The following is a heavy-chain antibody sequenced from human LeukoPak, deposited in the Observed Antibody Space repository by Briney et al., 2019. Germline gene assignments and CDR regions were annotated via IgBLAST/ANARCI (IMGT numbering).Heavy chain of an antibody. V-gene: IGHV4-4*07. J-gene: IGHJ6*03. Sequence: PSETLSLTCAVSGGSISSYYWCWIRQPAGRGLEWSVRIYTSGSSNYNPSLPRRVTMSVDTSKNQFSLKLSSVTAADTAVYYCARDLHSSSGYNYYYHYMDVWGKGTTVTVSS. D-gene: IGHD6-13*01. CDR2: IYTSGSS. CDR1: GGSISSYY. CDR3: ARDLHSSSGYNYYYHYMDV.